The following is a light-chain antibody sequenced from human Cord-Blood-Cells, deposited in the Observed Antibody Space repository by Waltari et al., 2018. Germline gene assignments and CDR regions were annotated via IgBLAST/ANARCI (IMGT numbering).Light chain of an antibody. CDR3: QQSYSTPYT. CDR1: QSISSY. CDR2: AAY. V-gene: IGKV1-39*01. J-gene: IGKJ2*01. Sequence: DIQMTPSPSSLSASVGDRVTITCRASQSISSYLNWYQQKPGKAPKLLIYAAYSLQSGVPSRFSGSGSGTDFTLTISSLQPEDFATYYCQQSYSTPYTFGQGTMLEIK.